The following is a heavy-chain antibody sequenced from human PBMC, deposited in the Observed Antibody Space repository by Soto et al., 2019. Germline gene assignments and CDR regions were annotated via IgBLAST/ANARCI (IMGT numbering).Heavy chain of an antibody. CDR2: ISYDGSNK. J-gene: IGHJ5*02. CDR1: GFTFSSYG. Sequence: PGGSLRLSCVASGFTFSSYGMHWVRQAPGKGLEWVAVISYDGSNKYYADSVKGRFTISRDNSKNTLYLQMNSLRAEDTAVYYCAKDLLRATILEWLLPNWFDPWGQGTLVTVSS. V-gene: IGHV3-30*18. D-gene: IGHD3-3*01. CDR3: AKDLLRATILEWLLPNWFDP.